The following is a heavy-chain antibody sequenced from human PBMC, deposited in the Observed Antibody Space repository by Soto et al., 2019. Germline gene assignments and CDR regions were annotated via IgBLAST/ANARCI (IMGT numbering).Heavy chain of an antibody. J-gene: IGHJ5*02. Sequence: SETLSLTCTVSGGSISSSSYYWGWIRQPPGKGLEWIGSIYYSGSTYYNPSLKSRVTISVETSKDQFSLKLSSVTAADTAVYYCARQGVVVVAATPRWFDPWGQGTLVTVSS. CDR2: IYYSGST. CDR3: ARQGVVVVAATPRWFDP. V-gene: IGHV4-39*01. D-gene: IGHD2-15*01. CDR1: GGSISSSSYY.